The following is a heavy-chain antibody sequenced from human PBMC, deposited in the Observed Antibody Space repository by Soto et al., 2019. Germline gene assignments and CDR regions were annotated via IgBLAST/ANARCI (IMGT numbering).Heavy chain of an antibody. J-gene: IGHJ6*03. V-gene: IGHV3-53*04. CDR3: ARGYCSSTSCPDYYYYMDV. Sequence: GGSLRLSCAASGFTVCSNYMSWVRQAPGKGLEWVSVIYSGGSTYYADSVKGRFTISRHNSKNTLYLQMNSLRAEDTAVYYCARGYCSSTSCPDYYYYMDVWGKGTTVTVSS. D-gene: IGHD2-2*01. CDR1: GFTVCSNY. CDR2: IYSGGST.